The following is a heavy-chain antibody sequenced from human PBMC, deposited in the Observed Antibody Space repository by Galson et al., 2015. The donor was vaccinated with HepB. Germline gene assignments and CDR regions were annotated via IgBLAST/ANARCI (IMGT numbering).Heavy chain of an antibody. D-gene: IGHD3-22*01. CDR2: INPNSGGT. V-gene: IGHV1-2*06. CDR3: ARDMYYYDSSGPNWFDP. Sequence: QSGAEVKKPGESLKISCKASGYTFTGYYMHWVRQAPGQGLEWMGRINPNSGGTNYAQKFQGRVTMTRDTSISTAYMELSRLRSDDTAVYYCARDMYYYDSSGPNWFDPWGQGTLVTVSS. J-gene: IGHJ5*02. CDR1: GYTFTGYY.